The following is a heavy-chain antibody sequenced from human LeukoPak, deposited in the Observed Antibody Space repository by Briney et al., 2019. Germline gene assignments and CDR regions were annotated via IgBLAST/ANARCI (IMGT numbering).Heavy chain of an antibody. CDR3: ARDLYSGYGGFDY. J-gene: IGHJ4*02. CDR1: GFTFSRYA. Sequence: PGRSPRLSCAASGFTFSRYAMHWVRQAPGKGLEWVAVISYDASNEYYADSVKGRFTISRDNSKNTLYLQMNSLRAEDTAVYYCARDLYSGYGGFDYWGQGTLVTVSS. CDR2: ISYDASNE. D-gene: IGHD5-12*01. V-gene: IGHV3-30-3*01.